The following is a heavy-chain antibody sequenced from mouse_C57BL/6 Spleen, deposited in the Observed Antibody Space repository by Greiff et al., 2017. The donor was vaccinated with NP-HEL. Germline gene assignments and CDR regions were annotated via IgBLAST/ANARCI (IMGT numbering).Heavy chain of an antibody. CDR2: IDPSDSYT. V-gene: IGHV1-69*01. Sequence: QVQLQQSGAELVMPGASVKLSCKASGYTFTSYWMHWVKQRPGQGLEWIGEIDPSDSYTNYNQKFKGKSTLTVDKSSSTAYMQLSSLTSEDSAVYYCAILYDYEFAYWGQGTLVTVSA. CDR1: GYTFTSYW. J-gene: IGHJ3*01. CDR3: AILYDYEFAY. D-gene: IGHD2-4*01.